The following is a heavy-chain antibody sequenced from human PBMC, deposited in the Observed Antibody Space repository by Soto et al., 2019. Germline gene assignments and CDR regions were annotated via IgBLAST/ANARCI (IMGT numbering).Heavy chain of an antibody. CDR3: ARVYVPLATRYYYYGMDV. D-gene: IGHD3-16*01. CDR1: GFTFSSYA. Sequence: QVQLVESGGGVVQPGRSLRLSCAASGFTFSSYAMHWVRQAPGKGLEWVAVISYDGSNKYYADSVKGRFTISRDNSKNTLYLQMNSLRAEDTAVYYCARVYVPLATRYYYYGMDVWGQGTTVTVSS. CDR2: ISYDGSNK. V-gene: IGHV3-30-3*01. J-gene: IGHJ6*02.